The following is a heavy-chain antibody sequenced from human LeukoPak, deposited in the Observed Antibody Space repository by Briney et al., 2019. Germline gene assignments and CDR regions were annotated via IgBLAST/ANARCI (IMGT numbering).Heavy chain of an antibody. Sequence: PSETLSLTCTVSRGSISGYSWSWIRQSPGGGLEWIGYIYYSGDTAYNPSLRSRVTMSVDTSKNQFSLKLSSVTAADTAVYYCARGHRAPVAYSNYVPHQKPYYFDYWGQGTLVTVSS. CDR2: IYYSGDT. CDR3: ARGHRAPVAYSNYVPHQKPYYFDY. V-gene: IGHV4-59*12. CDR1: RGSISGYS. D-gene: IGHD4-11*01. J-gene: IGHJ4*02.